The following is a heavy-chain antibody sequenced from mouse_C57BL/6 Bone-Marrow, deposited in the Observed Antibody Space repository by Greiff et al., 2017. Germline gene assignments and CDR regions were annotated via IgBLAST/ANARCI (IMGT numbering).Heavy chain of an antibody. CDR3: AIVTSYYAMDY. CDR2: IPPNSGST. J-gene: IGHJ4*01. CDR1: GYTFTSYW. D-gene: IGHD2-5*01. V-gene: IGHV1-64*01. Sequence: QVQLQQSGAELVKPGASVKLSCKASGYTFTSYWMHWVKQRPGQGLEWIGMIPPNSGSTNYNEKFKSKATLTVDQSSSTAYMQISSLTSEDSAVYYCAIVTSYYAMDYWGQGTSVTVSS.